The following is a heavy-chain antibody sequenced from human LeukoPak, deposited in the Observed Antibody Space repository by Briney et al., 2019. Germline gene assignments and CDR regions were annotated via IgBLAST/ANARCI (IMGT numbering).Heavy chain of an antibody. CDR1: GYTFTSYG. Sequence: GASVTVSCKASGYTFTSYGISWVRQAPGQGLEWMGWISAYNGNTNYAQKLQGRATMTTDTSTSTAYMELRSLRSDDTAVYYCASGATPYSSGWYKAFDIWGQGTMVTVSS. CDR3: ASGATPYSSGWYKAFDI. J-gene: IGHJ3*02. D-gene: IGHD6-19*01. V-gene: IGHV1-18*01. CDR2: ISAYNGNT.